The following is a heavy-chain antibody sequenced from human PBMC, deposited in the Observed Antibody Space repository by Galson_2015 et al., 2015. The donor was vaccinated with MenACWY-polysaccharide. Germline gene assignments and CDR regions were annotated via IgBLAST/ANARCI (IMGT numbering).Heavy chain of an antibody. J-gene: IGHJ4*02. CDR1: GFTFSSYA. Sequence: SLRLSCAASGFTFSSYAMSWVRQAPGKGLEWVSSITRSSSSMFYADSVKGRFTISRDNAKNSLYLQMNSLRAEDTAVYYCARVQSEFRDYWGQGSLVTVSS. CDR3: ARVQSEFRDY. CDR2: ITRSSSSM. V-gene: IGHV3-21*01.